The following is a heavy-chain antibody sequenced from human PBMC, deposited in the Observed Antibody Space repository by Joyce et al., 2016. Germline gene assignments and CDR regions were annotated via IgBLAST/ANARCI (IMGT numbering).Heavy chain of an antibody. CDR2: IYSGGDT. Sequence: EVQLVESGGGLIQPGGSLRLSCAASGFTVSNNYMTVVRQAPGKGLEWVSVIYSGGDTYYADSVKSRFTISRDKNTLYLQMNGLRVEDTAVYYCARVPGFHWGQGTLVTVSS. CDR1: GFTVSNNY. J-gene: IGHJ4*02. CDR3: ARVPGFH. V-gene: IGHV3-53*01.